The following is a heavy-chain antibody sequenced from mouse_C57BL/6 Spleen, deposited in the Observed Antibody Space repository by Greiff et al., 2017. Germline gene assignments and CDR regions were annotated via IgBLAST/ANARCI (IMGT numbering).Heavy chain of an antibody. CDR3: ARNAKWGYFDY. Sequence: VQLQESGPGLVAPSPSLSITCTVSGFSLTSYGVHWVRQPPGKGLEWLVVIWSDRSTTFNSALKSRLSISKNNSKSQVFLKMNSLQTDDTAMYYCARNAKWGYFDYWGQGTTPTVSA. V-gene: IGHV2-6*02. J-gene: IGHJ2*01. D-gene: IGHD1-3*01. CDR2: IWSDRST. CDR1: GFSLTSYG.